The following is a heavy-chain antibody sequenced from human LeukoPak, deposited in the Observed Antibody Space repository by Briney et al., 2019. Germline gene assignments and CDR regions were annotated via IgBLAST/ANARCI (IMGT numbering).Heavy chain of an antibody. J-gene: IGHJ4*02. V-gene: IGHV4-59*08. D-gene: IGHD1-26*01. Sequence: PSETLSLTCTVSGGSISSYYWSWIRQPPGKGLEWIGYICYSGSTNYNPSLKSRVTISVDTSKNQFSLKLSSVTAADTAVHYCARWGGSYHFDYWGQGTLVTVSS. CDR3: ARWGGSYHFDY. CDR2: ICYSGST. CDR1: GGSISSYY.